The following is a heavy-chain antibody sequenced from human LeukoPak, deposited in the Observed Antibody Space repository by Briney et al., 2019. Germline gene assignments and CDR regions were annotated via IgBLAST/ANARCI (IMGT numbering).Heavy chain of an antibody. CDR2: FYYSGGP. D-gene: IGHD2-2*01. Sequence: SETLSLTCTVSGASISSSSYYWGWIRQPPGKGLEWVGSFYYSGGPAYNPSLKSRVTISVDTSENQFSLKLSSVTAADTAVYYCARDALCSSTSCFANSLFDDWGQGTLVTVSS. CDR1: GASISSSSYY. J-gene: IGHJ4*02. V-gene: IGHV4-39*02. CDR3: ARDALCSSTSCFANSLFDD.